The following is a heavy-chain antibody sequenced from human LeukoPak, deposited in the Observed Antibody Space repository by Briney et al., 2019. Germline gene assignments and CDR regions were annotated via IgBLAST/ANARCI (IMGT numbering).Heavy chain of an antibody. CDR3: ASGDRVTMLRGGNIGYFDY. CDR1: GGTFSSYA. Sequence: ASVKVFCKASGGTFSSYAISWVRQAPGQGLEWMGWINPNSGGTDYAQKFQGRVTMTRDTSISTAYMELSRLRSDDTAVYYCASGDRVTMLRGGNIGYFDYWGQGTLVTVSS. J-gene: IGHJ4*02. D-gene: IGHD3-10*01. V-gene: IGHV1-2*02. CDR2: INPNSGGT.